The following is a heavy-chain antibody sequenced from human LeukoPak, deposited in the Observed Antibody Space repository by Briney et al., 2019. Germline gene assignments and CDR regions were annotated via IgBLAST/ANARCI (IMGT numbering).Heavy chain of an antibody. CDR3: ARSSSIVGVSLGY. V-gene: IGHV1-46*01. J-gene: IGHJ4*02. CDR2: INLSGGST. Sequence: ASVEVSCKASGYTFTSYYMHWVRQAPGQGLEWMGIINLSGGSTNYAQKIQGRVTMTRDTSTSTVYMELSSLRSEDTAVYYCARSSSIVGVSLGYWGQGTLVTVSS. CDR1: GYTFTSYY. D-gene: IGHD1-26*01.